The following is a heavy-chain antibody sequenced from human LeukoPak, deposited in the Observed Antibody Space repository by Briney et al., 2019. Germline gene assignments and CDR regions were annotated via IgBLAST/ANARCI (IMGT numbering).Heavy chain of an antibody. CDR1: GFTFSSYW. CDR2: INHNGNVN. D-gene: IGHD3-16*01. Sequence: GGSLRLSCAASGFTFSSYWMNWARQAPGKGLEWVASINHNGNVNYYVDSVKGRFTIPRDNAKNSLYLQMSNLRAEDTAVYFWARGGGLDVWGQGATVTVSS. CDR3: ARGGGLDV. V-gene: IGHV3-7*03. J-gene: IGHJ6*02.